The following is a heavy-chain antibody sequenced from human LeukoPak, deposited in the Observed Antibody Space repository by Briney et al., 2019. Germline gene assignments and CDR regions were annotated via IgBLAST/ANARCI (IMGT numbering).Heavy chain of an antibody. D-gene: IGHD3-9*01. V-gene: IGHV4-59*01. CDR1: GGSISSYY. J-gene: IGHJ4*02. CDR3: ARAVRYFDWLFDY. Sequence: PSETLSLTCTVSGGSISSYYWSWIRQPPGKRLEWIGYIYYSGSTNYNPSLKSRVTISVDTSKNQFSLKLSSVTAADTAAYYCARAVRYFDWLFDYWGQGTLVTVSS. CDR2: IYYSGST.